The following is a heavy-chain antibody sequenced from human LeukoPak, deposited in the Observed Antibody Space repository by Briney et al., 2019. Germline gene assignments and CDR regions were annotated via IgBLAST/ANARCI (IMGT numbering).Heavy chain of an antibody. D-gene: IGHD4-17*01. CDR1: NNSLSSYY. CDR2: AFHTGST. V-gene: IGHV4-59*08. CDR3: ARHRGDYGDYSFFDY. Sequence: SETLSLTCTVSNNSLSSYYCSWIRQPPGKGLEWIGYAFHTGSTEYNLSLKSRVTILMDASKTQFSLKLNSVTAADTAVYYCARHRGDYGDYSFFDYWGQGILVTVSS. J-gene: IGHJ4*02.